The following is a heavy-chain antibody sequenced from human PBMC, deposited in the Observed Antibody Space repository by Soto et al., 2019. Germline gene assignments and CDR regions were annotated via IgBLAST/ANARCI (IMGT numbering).Heavy chain of an antibody. CDR2: ISYDGSNK. D-gene: IGHD5-12*01. J-gene: IGHJ6*03. CDR3: ANSGGEGSGYDPYYYYMDV. CDR1: GFTFSSYG. Sequence: GGSLRLSCAASGFTFSSYGMHWVRQAPGKGLEWVAVISYDGSNKYYADSVKGRFTISRDNSKNTLYLQMNSLRAEDTAVYYCANSGGEGSGYDPYYYYMDVWGKGTTVTVSS. V-gene: IGHV3-30*18.